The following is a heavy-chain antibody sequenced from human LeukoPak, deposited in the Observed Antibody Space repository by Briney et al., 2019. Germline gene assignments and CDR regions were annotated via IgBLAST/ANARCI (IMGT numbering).Heavy chain of an antibody. J-gene: IGHJ6*03. Sequence: PSETLSLTCTVSGGSISSGSYYWSWIRQPAGKGLEWIGRIYTSGSTNYNPSLKSRVTISVDTSKNQFSLKLSSVTAADTAVYYCARDLIAVAGSDYYYYMDVWGKGTTVTISS. CDR1: GGSISSGSYY. CDR2: IYTSGST. D-gene: IGHD6-19*01. CDR3: ARDLIAVAGSDYYYYMDV. V-gene: IGHV4-61*02.